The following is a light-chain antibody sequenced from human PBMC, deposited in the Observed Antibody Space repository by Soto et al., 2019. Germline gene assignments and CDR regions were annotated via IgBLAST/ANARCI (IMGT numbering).Light chain of an antibody. Sequence: ESVLTQSPATLSLSPGERVTLSCRASQSVSNSLAWYQQKPGQPPRLLIYDVSNRATGIPARFSGSGSGTDFTLTITSLEPEDFAVYFCHQRYNWPRVTFSQGTRLEIK. CDR2: DVS. CDR3: HQRYNWPRVT. J-gene: IGKJ5*01. V-gene: IGKV3-11*01. CDR1: QSVSNS.